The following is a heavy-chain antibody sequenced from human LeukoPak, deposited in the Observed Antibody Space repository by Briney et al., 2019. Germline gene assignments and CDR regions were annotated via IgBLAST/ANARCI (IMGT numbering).Heavy chain of an antibody. V-gene: IGHV3-74*01. CDR2: INSDGSTT. D-gene: IGHD3-10*01. CDR1: GFTFSSYW. CDR3: ARRASFGGYFDY. J-gene: IGHJ4*02. Sequence: GGSLRLSCAASGFTFSSYWMHWVRHAPGKGLVWVSRINSDGSTTSYADSVKGRFTISRDNAKNTLYLQMNSLRAEDTAVYYCARRASFGGYFDYWGQGTLVTVSS.